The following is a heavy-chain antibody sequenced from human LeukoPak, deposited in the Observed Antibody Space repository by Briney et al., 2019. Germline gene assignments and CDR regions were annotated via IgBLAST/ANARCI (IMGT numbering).Heavy chain of an antibody. CDR2: ISGSSSYI. Sequence: PGGSLRLSCAASGFSFSSYSMNWVRQAPGKGLEWVSSISGSSSYIYYADSVKGRFTISRDNAKNSLYVQMNSLRAEDTAVYYCARMTTVTTRPLDYWGQGTLVTVSS. V-gene: IGHV3-21*04. D-gene: IGHD4-17*01. CDR3: ARMTTVTTRPLDY. J-gene: IGHJ4*02. CDR1: GFSFSSYS.